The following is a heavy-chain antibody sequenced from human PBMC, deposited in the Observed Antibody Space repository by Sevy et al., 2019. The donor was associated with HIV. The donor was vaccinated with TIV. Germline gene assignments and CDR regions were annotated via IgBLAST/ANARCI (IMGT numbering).Heavy chain of an antibody. CDR3: ARGADSSGYGHRRVNWFDP. J-gene: IGHJ5*02. CDR1: GFNFITSA. Sequence: ASVKVSCKTSGFNFITSAVQWVRQSRGQGLEWIGWLAVGSYNIDYAPTLRDRVTITRDMSTSTAYMELTTLTSDDTAVYYCARGADSSGYGHRRVNWFDPWGQGTLVTVSS. CDR2: LAVGSYNI. V-gene: IGHV1-58*01. D-gene: IGHD3-22*01.